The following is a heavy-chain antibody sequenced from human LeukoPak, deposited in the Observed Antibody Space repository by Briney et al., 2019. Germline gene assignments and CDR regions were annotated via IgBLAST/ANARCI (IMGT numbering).Heavy chain of an antibody. CDR3: ASDSLLLEMATLFDY. J-gene: IGHJ4*02. D-gene: IGHD5-24*01. V-gene: IGHV3-74*01. Sequence: GGSLRLSCAASGFTFSSYWMHWVRQAPGKGLVWVSRINSDGSSTSYADSVKGRFTISRDNAKNTLYLQMNSLRAEDTAVYYCASDSLLLEMATLFDYWGQGTLVTVSS. CDR2: INSDGSST. CDR1: GFTFSSYW.